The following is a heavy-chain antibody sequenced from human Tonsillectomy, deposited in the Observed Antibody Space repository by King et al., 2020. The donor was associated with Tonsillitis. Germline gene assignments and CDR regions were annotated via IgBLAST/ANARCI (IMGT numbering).Heavy chain of an antibody. J-gene: IGHJ4*02. CDR1: GFTLSNYW. D-gene: IGHD3-10*01. Sequence: VQLVESGGGLVQPGGSLRLSCAVSGFTLSNYWMHWVRQAPGKGLVWVSRINSDGSSTRYEDSVKGRFTISRDNAKNTLSLQMNSLRAEDTAVYYCARESSVGQGAPLDYWGQGTLVTVSS. CDR3: ARESSVGQGAPLDY. CDR2: INSDGSST. V-gene: IGHV3-74*01.